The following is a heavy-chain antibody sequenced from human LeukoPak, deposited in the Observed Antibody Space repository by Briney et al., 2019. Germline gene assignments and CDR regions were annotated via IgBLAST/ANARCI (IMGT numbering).Heavy chain of an antibody. V-gene: IGHV4-30-2*01. CDR2: IDHSGST. CDR3: ARGRSLWFGELSWFDP. CDR1: GGSISSGGYS. D-gene: IGHD3-10*01. Sequence: SETLSLTCAVSGGSISSGGYSWSWIRQPPGKGLEWIGYIDHSGSTYYNPSLKSRVTISVDRSKNQFSLKLSSVTAADTAVYYCARGRSLWFGELSWFDPWGQGTLVTVSS. J-gene: IGHJ5*02.